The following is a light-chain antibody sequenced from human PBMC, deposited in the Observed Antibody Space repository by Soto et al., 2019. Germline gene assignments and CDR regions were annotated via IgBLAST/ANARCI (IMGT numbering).Light chain of an antibody. J-gene: IGLJ3*02. CDR3: SSYVGGNKM. V-gene: IGLV2-8*01. Sequence: QSALTQPPSASGSPGQSVTISCTGISSDVGDYNYVSWYQQHPGKAPKLMIYEVTKRPSGVPDRFSGSKSGSTASLTVSGLQAEDEADYYCSSYVGGNKMFGGGTKLTVL. CDR1: SSDVGDYNY. CDR2: EVT.